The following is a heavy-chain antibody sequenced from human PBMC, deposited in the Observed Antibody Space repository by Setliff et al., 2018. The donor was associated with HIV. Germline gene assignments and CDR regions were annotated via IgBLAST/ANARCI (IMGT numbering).Heavy chain of an antibody. CDR2: MNPKSGAT. CDR3: ARDNRNTGLASGGVGGDY. J-gene: IGHJ4*02. D-gene: IGHD2-21*01. V-gene: IGHV1-2*02. Sequence: ASVKVSCKALGYTFTGFYVHWVRLTPGQGLEWMGWMNPKSGATDYSRQFRGRLTMTGDTSINTAYMELSSLTPDDTPVYFCARDNRNTGLASGGVGGDYWGQGTPVTVSS. CDR1: GYTFTGFY.